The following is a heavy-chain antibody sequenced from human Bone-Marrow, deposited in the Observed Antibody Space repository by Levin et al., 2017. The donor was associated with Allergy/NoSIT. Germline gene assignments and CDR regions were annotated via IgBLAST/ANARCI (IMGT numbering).Heavy chain of an antibody. D-gene: IGHD3-10*01. CDR1: GFTFSNYA. CDR3: ARSMVRGAISSFDS. V-gene: IGHV3-30*04. J-gene: IGHJ4*02. CDR2: ISYDGSNA. Sequence: GGSLRLSCTASGFTFSNYAMHWVRQAPGKGLEWVAVISYDGSNAYYADSIKGRFTMSRDNSQNTLFLQMNSLRPEDTAVFYCARSMVRGAISSFDSWGQGTLVTVSS.